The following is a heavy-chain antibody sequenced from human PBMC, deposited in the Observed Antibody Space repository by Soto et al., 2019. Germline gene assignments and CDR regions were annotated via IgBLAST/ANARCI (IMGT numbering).Heavy chain of an antibody. D-gene: IGHD6-13*01. J-gene: IGHJ3*01. CDR1: AYTFTSYY. V-gene: IGHV1-46*03. CDR2: INPSRGGT. Sequence: QVQLVQSGAEVKKPGASVRVSCKASAYTFTSYYVHWVRQAPGQGPEWMGMINPSRGGTDYAQKLQGRGPMTPDTSTTTVYMELSSLRSEDTAIYYCTRSIITAAGTYAFDLWGQGTLVTVSS. CDR3: TRSIITAAGTYAFDL.